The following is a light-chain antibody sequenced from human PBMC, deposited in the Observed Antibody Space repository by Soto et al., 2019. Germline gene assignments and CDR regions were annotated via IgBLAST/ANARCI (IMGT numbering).Light chain of an antibody. Sequence: AIQVTQSPSSLSASVGDRVTITCRTSQGIRSALGWYQQKPGKVPKLLIYAASTLQSGVPSRFSGSESGRDFNLTISRLQPEDFATYYCLLDYAYFWAFGQGTKVEIK. CDR1: QGIRSA. CDR3: LLDYAYFWA. V-gene: IGKV1-6*01. J-gene: IGKJ1*01. CDR2: AAS.